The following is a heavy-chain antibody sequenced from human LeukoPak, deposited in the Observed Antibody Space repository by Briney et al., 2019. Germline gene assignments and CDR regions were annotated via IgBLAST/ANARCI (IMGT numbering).Heavy chain of an antibody. J-gene: IGHJ4*02. V-gene: IGHV3-74*03. D-gene: IGHD2-15*01. Sequence: PGGSLRLSCAASGFTFSSYWMHWVRQAPGKGLVWVSRINSDGSTTTHADSVKGRFTISRDNAKNTLYLQMNSLRAEDTAVYYCARVCIGCYSKDYWGQGTLVSVSS. CDR1: GFTFSSYW. CDR2: INSDGSTT. CDR3: ARVCIGCYSKDY.